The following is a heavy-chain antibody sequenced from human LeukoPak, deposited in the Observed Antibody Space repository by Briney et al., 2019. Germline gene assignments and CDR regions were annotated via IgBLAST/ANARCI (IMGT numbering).Heavy chain of an antibody. CDR1: GFTLTDHY. D-gene: IGHD4-17*01. V-gene: IGHV3-11*01. J-gene: IGHJ4*02. Sequence: PGGSLRLSCTVSGFTLTDHYMSWYRQSPERGQEWISWITSSGTTTDYADSVKGRFTISRDNRKNSVYLQMSSLRADDTAVYYCARDPDYGDPYWGQGTLVTVSS. CDR2: ITSSGTTT. CDR3: ARDPDYGDPY.